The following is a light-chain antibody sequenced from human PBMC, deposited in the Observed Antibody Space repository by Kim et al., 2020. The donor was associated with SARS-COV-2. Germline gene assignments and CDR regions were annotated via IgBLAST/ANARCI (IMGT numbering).Light chain of an antibody. V-gene: IGLV3-25*03. CDR2: KDS. CDR1: ALPKQY. CDR3: QSADSSGTSWV. Sequence: QGQTARITCSGDALPKQYAYWYQQKPGQAPVLVIYKDSERPSGIPERFSGSSSGTTVTLTISGVQAEDEADYYCQSADSSGTSWVFGGGTQLTVL. J-gene: IGLJ3*02.